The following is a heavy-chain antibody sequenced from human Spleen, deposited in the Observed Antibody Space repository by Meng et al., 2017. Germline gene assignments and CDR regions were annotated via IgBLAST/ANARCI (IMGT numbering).Heavy chain of an antibody. D-gene: IGHD3-22*01. CDR1: GFTFSTYE. CDR2: IDSSGTTM. CDR3: ARASYYYDTSDYTSGYYSLDC. J-gene: IGHJ4*02. V-gene: IGHV3-48*03. Sequence: GGSLRLSCATSGFTFSTYEMAWVRQAPGKGLEWVSYIDSSGTTMYYADSVKGRFTVSRDNAKNSLYLQMNSLRAEDTAVYYCARASYYYDTSDYTSGYYSLDCWGQGALVTVSS.